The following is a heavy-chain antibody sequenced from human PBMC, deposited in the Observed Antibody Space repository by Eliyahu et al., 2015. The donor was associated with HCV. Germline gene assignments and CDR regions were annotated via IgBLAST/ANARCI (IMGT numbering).Heavy chain of an antibody. CDR1: GFTFNTFV. CDR2: ISHDGSNQ. J-gene: IGHJ4*02. Sequence: QVQLVXSGGGVVQPGRSLRLSCAASGFTFNTFVIHWVXQAPGKGLEWVAAISHDGSNQFYADSVKGRFTISRDNSENTLFLQVNSLTADDTAVYFCARGMTNHYFDYWGQGTLVTVSA. V-gene: IGHV3-30-3*01. CDR3: ARGMTNHYFDY.